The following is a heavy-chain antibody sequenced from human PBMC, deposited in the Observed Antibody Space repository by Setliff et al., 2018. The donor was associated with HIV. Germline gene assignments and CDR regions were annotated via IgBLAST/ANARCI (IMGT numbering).Heavy chain of an antibody. J-gene: IGHJ4*02. D-gene: IGHD3-22*01. Sequence: SETLSLTCAVYGESFSGYYWTWIRQPPGKGLEWIWEVNHSGNTNYNTSLKSRGTISSDTYKNQFSLKLTSVTSADTAVYYCARGTVITYFYDSSEPFDYWGQVTLVTVSS. V-gene: IGHV4-34*01. CDR1: GESFSGYY. CDR3: ARGTVITYFYDSSEPFDY. CDR2: VNHSGNT.